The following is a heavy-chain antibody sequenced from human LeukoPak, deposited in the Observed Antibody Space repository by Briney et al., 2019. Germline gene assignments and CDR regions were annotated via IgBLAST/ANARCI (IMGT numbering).Heavy chain of an antibody. J-gene: IGHJ4*02. D-gene: IGHD2-15*01. Sequence: PGGSLRLSCAASGFTFSSYAMNWVRQAPGKGLEWVSAISGSGGSTYYADSVKGRFTISRDNSKNTLYLQMNSLRAEDTAVYYCAKAKVVAATRIAYYFDYWGQGTLVTVSS. CDR2: ISGSGGST. CDR3: AKAKVVAATRIAYYFDY. V-gene: IGHV3-23*01. CDR1: GFTFSSYA.